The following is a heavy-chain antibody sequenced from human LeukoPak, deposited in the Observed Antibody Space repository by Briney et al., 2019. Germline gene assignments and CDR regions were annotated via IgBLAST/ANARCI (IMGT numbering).Heavy chain of an antibody. CDR1: GGSISSYY. CDR3: ARLKYYYDSSGYRAEYFQH. Sequence: SETLSPTCTVSGGSISSYYWSWIRQPPGKGLEWIGYIYYSGSTNYNPSLKSRVTISVDTSKNQLSLKLSSVTAADTAVYYCARLKYYYDSSGYRAEYFQHWGQGTLVTASS. J-gene: IGHJ1*01. D-gene: IGHD3-22*01. V-gene: IGHV4-59*01. CDR2: IYYSGST.